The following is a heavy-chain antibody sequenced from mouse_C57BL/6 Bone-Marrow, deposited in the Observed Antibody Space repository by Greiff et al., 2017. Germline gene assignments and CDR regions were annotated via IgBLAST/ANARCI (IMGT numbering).Heavy chain of an antibody. CDR2: ISDGGSST. V-gene: IGHV5-4*03. CDR3: SSDHYSNADFDY. CDR1: GFTFSSYA. J-gene: IGHJ2*01. Sequence: EVMLVESGGGLVKPGGSLKLSCAASGFTFSSYAMSWVRQTPEKRLEWVATISDGGSSTYYPDNVKGRFTISRDNAKNNLYLQMSHLKSEDTAMXDFSSDHYSNADFDYWGQGTTLTVSS. D-gene: IGHD2-5*01.